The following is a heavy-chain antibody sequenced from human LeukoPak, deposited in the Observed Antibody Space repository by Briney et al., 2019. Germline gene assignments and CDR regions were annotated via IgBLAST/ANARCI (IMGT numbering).Heavy chain of an antibody. Sequence: SETLSLTRTVSGYSISNGYYRGWIRRPPGKGLELIGITYHSGNSYYNPSLKRRVTISVDTSKNQLSLKVNSVTAADTAEYYCACSAQYSYYYYMDVWGKGTTVTVSS. J-gene: IGHJ6*03. V-gene: IGHV4-38-2*02. CDR1: GYSISNGYY. D-gene: IGHD2/OR15-2a*01. CDR3: ACSAQYSYYYYMDV. CDR2: TYHSGNS.